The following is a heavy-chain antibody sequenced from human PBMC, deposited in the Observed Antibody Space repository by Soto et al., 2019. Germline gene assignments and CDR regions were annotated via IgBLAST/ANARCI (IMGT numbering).Heavy chain of an antibody. V-gene: IGHV4-59*01. CDR3: ARVGGIAVAGKRSPWATYGMDV. CDR1: GGSISSYY. CDR2: IYYSGST. Sequence: SETLSLTCTVSGGSISSYYWSWIRQPPGKGLEWIGYIYYSGSTNYNPSLKSRVTISVDTSKNQFSLKLSSVTAADTAVYYCARVGGIAVAGKRSPWATYGMDVWGQGTTVTVSS. D-gene: IGHD6-19*01. J-gene: IGHJ6*02.